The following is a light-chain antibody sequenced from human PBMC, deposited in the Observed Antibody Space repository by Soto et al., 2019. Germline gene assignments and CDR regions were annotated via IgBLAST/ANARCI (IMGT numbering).Light chain of an antibody. V-gene: IGKV3-15*01. Sequence: EIVMTQSPDILSVSPGERATLCCRASQSVSSNLAWYQQKPGQAPRLLIYGASTRATGIPARFSGSGSGTEFTLTISSLQSEDFAVYYCQQYSNWPYTFGQGTKLEIK. CDR3: QQYSNWPYT. CDR1: QSVSSN. J-gene: IGKJ2*01. CDR2: GAS.